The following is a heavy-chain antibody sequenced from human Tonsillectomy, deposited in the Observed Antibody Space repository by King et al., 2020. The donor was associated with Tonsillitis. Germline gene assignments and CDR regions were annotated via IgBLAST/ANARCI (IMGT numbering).Heavy chain of an antibody. CDR3: AIWFGELLPKGYYFDY. J-gene: IGHJ4*02. Sequence: VQLQESGPGLVKPSQTLSLTCTVSGGSISSGGYYWSWIRQHQGKGLEWIGYIYYSGSTYYNPSLKSRVTISVDTSKNQFSLKLSSVTAADTAVYYCAIWFGELLPKGYYFDYWGQGTLVTVSS. V-gene: IGHV4-31*03. CDR2: IYYSGST. D-gene: IGHD3-10*01. CDR1: GGSISSGGYY.